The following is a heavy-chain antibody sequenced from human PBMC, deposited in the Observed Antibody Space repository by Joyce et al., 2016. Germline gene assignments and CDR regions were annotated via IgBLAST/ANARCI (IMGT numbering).Heavy chain of an antibody. D-gene: IGHD6-19*01. J-gene: IGHJ5*02. CDR1: GGSITPSPYY. CDR3: ARHTASKAVAGIHYFDP. V-gene: IGHV4-39*01. CDR2: ISYSGIT. Sequence: QLQLQESGPGLAKPSETLSFTCAVFGGSITPSPYYWGWIRQPPGKGLEWIGTISYSGITHYNPSLKNRASISVDTAKNQLSLKLGSVTAADTAVYYCARHTASKAVAGIHYFDPWGHGTLGTVSS.